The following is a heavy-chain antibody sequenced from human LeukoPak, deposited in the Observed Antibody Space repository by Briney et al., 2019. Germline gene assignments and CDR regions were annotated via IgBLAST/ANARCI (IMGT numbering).Heavy chain of an antibody. CDR3: ARPYYYDSRIDP. Sequence: SETLSLTCTVSGFSISSGDYYWSWIRQPPGKGLEWIGYMYYSGSTYYNPSLKSRLTISLDTSKNQFSLKLSSVTAADTAVYYCARPYYYDSRIDPWGQGTLVTVSS. CDR2: MYYSGST. V-gene: IGHV4-30-4*01. CDR1: GFSISSGDYY. J-gene: IGHJ5*02. D-gene: IGHD3-22*01.